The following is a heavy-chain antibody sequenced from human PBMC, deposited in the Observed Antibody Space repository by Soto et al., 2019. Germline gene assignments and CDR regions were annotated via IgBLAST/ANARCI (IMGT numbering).Heavy chain of an antibody. Sequence: SQTLSLPCAISGDSVSSNSAAWNWIRQSPSRGLEWLGRTYYRSKWYNDYAVSVKSRITINPDTSKNQFSLQLNSVTPEDTAVYYCASSPDYYDSSGYGAFDIWGQGTMVTVSS. CDR1: GDSVSSNSAA. V-gene: IGHV6-1*01. CDR3: ASSPDYYDSSGYGAFDI. J-gene: IGHJ3*02. CDR2: TYYRSKWYN. D-gene: IGHD3-22*01.